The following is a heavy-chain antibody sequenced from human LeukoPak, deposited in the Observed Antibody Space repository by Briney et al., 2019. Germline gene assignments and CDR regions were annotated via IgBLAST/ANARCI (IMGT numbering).Heavy chain of an antibody. V-gene: IGHV4-39*07. CDR1: GGSISSSSYY. D-gene: IGHD2-15*01. J-gene: IGHJ4*02. CDR2: IYYSGST. Sequence: SETLSLTCTVSGGSISSSSYYWGWIRQPPGKGLEWIGRIYYSGSTYYNPSLKSRVTISVDTSNNQFSLKLSSVTAADTAVYYCARGPWRVYCSGGSCYFDYWGQGTLVTVSS. CDR3: ARGPWRVYCSGGSCYFDY.